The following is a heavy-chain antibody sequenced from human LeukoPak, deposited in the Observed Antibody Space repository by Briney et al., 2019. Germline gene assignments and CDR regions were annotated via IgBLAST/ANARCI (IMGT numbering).Heavy chain of an antibody. CDR1: GGSISSGSYF. D-gene: IGHD3-10*01. CDR2: IYTSGST. CDR3: ARDNAETILWFGELPPRYNWFDP. Sequence: SETLSLTCTVSGGSISSGSYFWSWIRQPAGKGLEWIGRIYTSGSTNYNPSLKSRVTISVDTSKNQFSLKLSSVTAADTAVYYCARDNAETILWFGELPPRYNWFDPWGQGTLVTVSS. J-gene: IGHJ5*02. V-gene: IGHV4-61*02.